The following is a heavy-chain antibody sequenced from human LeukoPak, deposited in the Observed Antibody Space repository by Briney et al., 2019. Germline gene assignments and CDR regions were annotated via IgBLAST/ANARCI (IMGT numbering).Heavy chain of an antibody. V-gene: IGHV1-46*01. J-gene: IGHJ3*02. CDR1: GYTFTSYY. Sequence: ASVTVSCKASGYTFTSYYMHWVRQAPGQGLEWMGIINPSGGSTSYAQKFQGRVTMTRDTSTSTVYMELSSLRSEDTAVYYCARRPPSTDAFDIWGQGTMVTVSS. D-gene: IGHD5/OR15-5a*01. CDR3: ARRPPSTDAFDI. CDR2: INPSGGST.